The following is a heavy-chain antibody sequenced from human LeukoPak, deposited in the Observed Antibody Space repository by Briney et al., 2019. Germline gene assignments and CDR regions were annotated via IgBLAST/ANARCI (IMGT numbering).Heavy chain of an antibody. J-gene: IGHJ6*02. Sequence: GGSLRLSCAASGFTFSDYYMSWIRQAPGKGLEWVSAISGSGGSTYYADSVKGRFTISRDNSKNTLYLQMNSLRAEDTAVYYCAKAGPYDILTGYYKGYYYGMDVWGQGTTVTVSS. CDR3: AKAGPYDILTGYYKGYYYGMDV. CDR2: ISGSGGST. V-gene: IGHV3-23*01. CDR1: GFTFSDYY. D-gene: IGHD3-9*01.